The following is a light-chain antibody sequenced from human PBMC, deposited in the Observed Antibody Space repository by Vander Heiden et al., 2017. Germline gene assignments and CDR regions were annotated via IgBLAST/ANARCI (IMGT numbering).Light chain of an antibody. J-gene: IGKJ1*01. CDR1: QSISSY. CDR3: QQSDSTPWT. Sequence: DIQMIQSPTSLSASVGDRVTITCRGSQSISSYLNWYPQKPGKAPKLLIYAASSLQSGVPSRFSGSGSGTDFTLTISSLQPEDFATYYCQQSDSTPWTFGQGTKVEIK. V-gene: IGKV1-39*01. CDR2: AAS.